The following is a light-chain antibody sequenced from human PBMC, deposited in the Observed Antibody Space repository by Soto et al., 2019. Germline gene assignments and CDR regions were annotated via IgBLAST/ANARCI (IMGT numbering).Light chain of an antibody. CDR2: GTS. CDR3: QQFASSFT. CDR1: QTIKNNY. Sequence: EIVLTQSPGTLSLSLGERATLSCRTSQTIKNNYLDWYQQTPGQAPRLLIYGTSNRATGISDRVSGRGSGTEFTLTISRLEPEDFAVYYCQQFASSFTFGQGTKLEIK. V-gene: IGKV3-20*01. J-gene: IGKJ2*01.